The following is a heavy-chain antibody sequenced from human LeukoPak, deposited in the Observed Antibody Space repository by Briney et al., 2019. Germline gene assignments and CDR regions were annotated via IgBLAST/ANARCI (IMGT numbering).Heavy chain of an antibody. V-gene: IGHV4-34*01. CDR1: GGYFSDYY. CDR2: LNHSGST. CDR3: ASRYTSAWYYFYYYMDV. Sequence: PSETLSLTCAVYGGYFSDYYWSWIRHPPGKGLEWIGELNHSGSTNYNPSLKSRVTISVDTAKRQFSLKLSSVTAADTAVYYCASRYTSAWYYFYYYMDVWGKGTTVTVSS. J-gene: IGHJ6*03. D-gene: IGHD6-25*01.